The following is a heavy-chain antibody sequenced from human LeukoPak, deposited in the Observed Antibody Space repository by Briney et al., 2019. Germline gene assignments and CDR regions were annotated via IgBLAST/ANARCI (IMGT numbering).Heavy chain of an antibody. J-gene: IGHJ4*01. V-gene: IGHV3-33*01. CDR3: ARDAQRGFDYSNSLKN. Sequence: PGGSLRLSCAASGFIFSHHGMHWVRQAPGKGLEWVAVIWSDATNRFYADSVKGRFTISRDNSQNTVFLQMNSLRVKDTAIYYCARDAQRGFDYSNSLKNWGHGTLVTVSS. CDR2: IWSDATNR. D-gene: IGHD4-11*01. CDR1: GFIFSHHG.